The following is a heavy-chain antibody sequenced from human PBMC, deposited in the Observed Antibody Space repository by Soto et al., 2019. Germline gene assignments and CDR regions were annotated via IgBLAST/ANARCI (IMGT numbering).Heavy chain of an antibody. CDR3: ARDFYYDSSAYFFGAGGWFDP. CDR2: ISAYNGNT. D-gene: IGHD3-22*01. V-gene: IGHV1-18*01. CDR1: GYTFTSYG. Sequence: QVQLVQSGAEVKKPGASVKVSCEASGYTFTSYGISWVRQAPGQGLEWMGWISAYNGNTNYAQKFQGRVTMTSDTSTSTAYRELRSLRSDDTAVYYCARDFYYDSSAYFFGAGGWFDPWGQGTLVTVSS. J-gene: IGHJ5*02.